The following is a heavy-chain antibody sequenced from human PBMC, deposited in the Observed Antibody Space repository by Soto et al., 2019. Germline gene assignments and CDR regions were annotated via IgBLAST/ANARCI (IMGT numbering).Heavy chain of an antibody. CDR1: GGSISSYC. D-gene: IGHD1-26*01. Sequence: PSETLSLTCTVSGGSISSYCWSWIRQPPGKGLEWIGYIYYSGSTNYNPSLKSRVTISVDTSKNQFSLKLSSVTAADTAVYYCARRYGGNFDYWGRGTLVTVSS. J-gene: IGHJ4*01. V-gene: IGHV4-59*01. CDR3: ARRYGGNFDY. CDR2: IYYSGST.